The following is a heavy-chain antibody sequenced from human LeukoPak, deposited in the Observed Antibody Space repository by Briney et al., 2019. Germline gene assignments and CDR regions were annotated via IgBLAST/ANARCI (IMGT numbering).Heavy chain of an antibody. CDR3: AKDGQVSSGWFDY. CDR1: GFTFSSYS. Sequence: GGSLRLSCAASGFTFSSYSMNWVRQAPGKGLEWVSSISSSSSYTYYADSVKGRFTISRDNSKNTLYLQMNSLRAEDTAVYYCAKDGQVSSGWFDYWGQGTLVTVSS. D-gene: IGHD6-19*01. V-gene: IGHV3-21*04. J-gene: IGHJ4*02. CDR2: ISSSSSYT.